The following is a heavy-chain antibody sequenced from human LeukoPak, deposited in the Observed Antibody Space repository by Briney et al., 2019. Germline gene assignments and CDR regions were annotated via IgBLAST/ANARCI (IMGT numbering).Heavy chain of an antibody. J-gene: IGHJ3*02. CDR3: ARDLRDYYDSSGYYYEGGAFDI. V-gene: IGHV1-18*01. Sequence: AGVKVSCKASGYTFTSYGISWVRQAPGQGLEWMGWISAYNGNTNYAQKLQGRVTMTTDTSTSTAYMELRSLRSDDTAVYYCARDLRDYYDSSGYYYEGGAFDIWGQGTMVTVSS. D-gene: IGHD3-22*01. CDR2: ISAYNGNT. CDR1: GYTFTSYG.